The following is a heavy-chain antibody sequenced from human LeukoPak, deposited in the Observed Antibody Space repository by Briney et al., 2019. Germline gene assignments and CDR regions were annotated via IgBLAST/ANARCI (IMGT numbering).Heavy chain of an antibody. J-gene: IGHJ3*02. Sequence: SSVTVSCKVSGESITELGMHWVRQSPGKGLEWMGGLVPENYQTIYAQDFQGRVTMTEDTSTDTAYMELSSLRAEDTAIYYCALASDYYDSSGYYLEIWGQGTLVTVSA. CDR3: ALASDYYDSSGYYLEI. D-gene: IGHD3-22*01. CDR1: GESITELG. V-gene: IGHV1-24*01. CDR2: LVPENYQT.